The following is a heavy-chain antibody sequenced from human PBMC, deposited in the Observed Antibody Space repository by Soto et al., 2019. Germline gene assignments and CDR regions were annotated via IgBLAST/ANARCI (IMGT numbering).Heavy chain of an antibody. V-gene: IGHV3-23*01. J-gene: IGHJ6*02. Sequence: GGSLRLSCAASGFKFSNYAMSWVRQAPGKGLEWVSLISATGGGTYYADSVKGRFTISRDNSKNTLYLQMNSLRAEDTAVYYCARDFRTYYYDSSGYYHYYYYYGMDVWGQGTTVTVSS. CDR3: ARDFRTYYYDSSGYYHYYYYYGMDV. CDR1: GFKFSNYA. D-gene: IGHD3-22*01. CDR2: ISATGGGT.